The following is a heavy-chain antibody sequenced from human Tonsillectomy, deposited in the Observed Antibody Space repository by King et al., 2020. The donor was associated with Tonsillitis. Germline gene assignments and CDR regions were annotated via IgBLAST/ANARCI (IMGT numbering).Heavy chain of an antibody. D-gene: IGHD2/OR15-2a*01. Sequence: QLVQSGAEVKKPGESMKISCNGSGYNFHTHWIGWVRQMPGKGLEWMGIIYPGDSDTRYSPSFQGQVTISADTSISSAYLQWSRLKASDTAIYYCALFYATTRDYFDYWGQGTLVTVSS. CDR3: ALFYATTRDYFDY. CDR2: IYPGDSDT. J-gene: IGHJ4*02. V-gene: IGHV5-51*01. CDR1: GYNFHTHW.